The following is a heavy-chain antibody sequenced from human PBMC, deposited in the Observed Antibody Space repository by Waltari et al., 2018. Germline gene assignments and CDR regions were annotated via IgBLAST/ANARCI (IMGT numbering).Heavy chain of an antibody. CDR3: ARLVGGSGGTVVNWFDP. CDR2: IYPIDSDT. Sequence: EVQLVQSGAEVKRPGESLTLTCRGSGSTFTNSWIGWWRQRPGKGLEWMGIIYPIDSDTIYSPSFQGQVSISVDKSISTAYLQWSSLRASDTAMYYCARLVGGSGGTVVNWFDPWGQGTLVTVSS. CDR1: GSTFTNSW. D-gene: IGHD3-10*01. V-gene: IGHV5-51*01. J-gene: IGHJ5*02.